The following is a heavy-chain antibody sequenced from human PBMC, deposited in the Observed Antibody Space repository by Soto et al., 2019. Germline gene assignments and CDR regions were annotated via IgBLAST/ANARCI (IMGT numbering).Heavy chain of an antibody. CDR3: ARNGYCISTSCYSDYYYGMDV. CDR2: IIPIFGTP. Sequence: EASVKVSCKASGGTFSRYAISWVRQAPGQGLEWVGGIIPIFGTPDYAQKFQGRVTITADESTSTAYMELSSLRSEDTAVYYCARNGYCISTSCYSDYYYGMDVWGQGTTVTVSS. J-gene: IGHJ6*02. CDR1: GGTFSRYA. V-gene: IGHV1-69*13. D-gene: IGHD2-2*02.